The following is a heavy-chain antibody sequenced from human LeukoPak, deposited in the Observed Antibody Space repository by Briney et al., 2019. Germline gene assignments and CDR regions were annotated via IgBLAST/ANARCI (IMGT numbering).Heavy chain of an antibody. CDR3: ASFSVVPYYFDY. Sequence: GGSLRLSCAASGFTFSTYSMNWVRQAPGKGLEWVSSISRSSTYISYADSVKDRFTISRDNAKNSLFLQMNSLRAEDTAVYYCASFSVVPYYFDYWGQGTLVTVSS. J-gene: IGHJ4*02. CDR1: GFTFSTYS. CDR2: ISRSSTYI. V-gene: IGHV3-21*01. D-gene: IGHD2-21*01.